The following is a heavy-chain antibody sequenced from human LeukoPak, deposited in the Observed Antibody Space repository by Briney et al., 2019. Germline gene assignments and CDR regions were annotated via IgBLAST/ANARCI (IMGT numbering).Heavy chain of an antibody. V-gene: IGHV3-30*02. Sequence: GGSLRLSCAASGFTFSSYGMHWVRQAPGKGLEWVAFIRYDGSNKYYADSVKGRFTISRDNSKNTLYLQMNSLRAEDTAVYYCAKDPGPYSSSSDWFDPWGQGTLVTVSS. CDR1: GFTFSSYG. CDR3: AKDPGPYSSSSDWFDP. J-gene: IGHJ5*02. D-gene: IGHD6-6*01. CDR2: IRYDGSNK.